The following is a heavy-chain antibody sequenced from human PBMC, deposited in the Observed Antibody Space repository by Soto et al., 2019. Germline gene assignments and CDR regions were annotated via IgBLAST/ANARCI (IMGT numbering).Heavy chain of an antibody. CDR1: GFTFSNYA. Sequence: QVPLVQSGGGVVQPGRSLRLSCVASGFTFSNYAMTWVRQTPDKGLKWVAIISTDGTNKQYADSVRGRFTISRDNPMNTLYLQINSLRPEDTAVYYCARDFGYWGQGTQVTVSS. CDR2: ISTDGTNK. V-gene: IGHV3-30-3*01. J-gene: IGHJ4*02. CDR3: ARDFGY.